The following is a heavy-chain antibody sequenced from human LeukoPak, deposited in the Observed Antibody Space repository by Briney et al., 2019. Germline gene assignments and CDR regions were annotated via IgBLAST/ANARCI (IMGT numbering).Heavy chain of an antibody. CDR1: GFTFSSYA. CDR3: PKKLGRSNWYEGFDY. Sequence: GGSLRLSCAASGFTFSSYAMSWVRQAPGKGLEWVSVISGSGGTTYYADSVKGRFTISRDNSKNTLDLQMNSLRVEDMAVYYFPKKLGRSNWYEGFDYWGQGTLVTVSS. CDR2: ISGSGGTT. D-gene: IGHD4-11*01. J-gene: IGHJ4*02. V-gene: IGHV3-23*01.